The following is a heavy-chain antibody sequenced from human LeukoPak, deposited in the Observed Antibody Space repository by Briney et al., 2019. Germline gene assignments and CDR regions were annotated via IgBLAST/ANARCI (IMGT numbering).Heavy chain of an antibody. V-gene: IGHV5-51*01. J-gene: IGHJ4*02. CDR2: IYPGDSDT. CDR3: ARLGGYCSSTSCYIDF. D-gene: IGHD2-2*02. Sequence: GESLKISCKGSGYSFFSYWIAWVRQMPGKGLEWMGIIYPGDSDTTYSPSFQGQVTISADRSISTAYLQWSSLKASDTAMYYCARLGGYCSSTSCYIDFWGQGTLVTVSS. CDR1: GYSFFSYW.